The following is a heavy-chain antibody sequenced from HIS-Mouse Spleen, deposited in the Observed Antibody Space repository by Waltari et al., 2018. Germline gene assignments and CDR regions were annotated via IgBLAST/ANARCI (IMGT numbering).Heavy chain of an antibody. CDR2: ISYDGSNK. CDR3: ASLTGDRPDY. V-gene: IGHV3-30*03. CDR1: GFPFSSHG. Sequence: QVQLVESGGGVVQPGRSLRLSCAASGFPFSSHGMHWVRPAPGKGMEWVAVISYDGSNKYYADSVKGRFTISRDNSKNTLYLQMNSLRAEDTAVYYCASLTGDRPDYWGQGTLVTVSS. J-gene: IGHJ4*02. D-gene: IGHD7-27*01.